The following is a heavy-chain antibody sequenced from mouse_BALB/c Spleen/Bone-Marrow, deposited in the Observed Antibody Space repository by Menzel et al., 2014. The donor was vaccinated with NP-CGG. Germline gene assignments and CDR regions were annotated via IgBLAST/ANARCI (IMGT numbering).Heavy chain of an antibody. CDR1: GFTFSDYG. Sequence: EVMLVESGGGLVQPGGSRKLSCAASGFTFSDYGMAWVRQALGKGPEWVAFISNLAYSIYYADSVTGRFTISRENAKNPLFLEMSSLRSEDTAMYYCARGGIYYGNYLANWGQGTLVTVSA. D-gene: IGHD2-1*01. V-gene: IGHV5-15*02. CDR2: ISNLAYSI. J-gene: IGHJ3*01. CDR3: ARGGIYYGNYLAN.